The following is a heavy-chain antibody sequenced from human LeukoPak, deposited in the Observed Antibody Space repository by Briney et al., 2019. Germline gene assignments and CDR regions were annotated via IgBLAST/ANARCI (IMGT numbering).Heavy chain of an antibody. CDR3: ARDLGDY. CDR1: GFPFSNYW. Sequence: GGSLRLSCAASGFPFSNYWMHWVRQAPGKGLVWVSRVNSDGSTTYYADSVKGRFTISRDNSKNTLYLQMNSLRAGDTAVYYCARDLGDYWGQGTQVTVSS. V-gene: IGHV3-74*01. CDR2: VNSDGSTT. J-gene: IGHJ4*02.